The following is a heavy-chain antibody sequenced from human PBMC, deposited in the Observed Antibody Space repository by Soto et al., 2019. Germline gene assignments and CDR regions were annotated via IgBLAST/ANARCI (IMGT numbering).Heavy chain of an antibody. Sequence: QVQLVESGGGVVQPGRSLRLSCAASGFTFSSYAMHWVRQAPGKGLEWVAVIWYDGSNKYYADSVKGRFTISRDNSKNTLYLQMNSLRAEDTAVYYCARDRDTAMVTAYTFDYWGQGTLVTVSS. CDR3: ARDRDTAMVTAYTFDY. CDR2: IWYDGSNK. J-gene: IGHJ4*02. D-gene: IGHD5-18*01. V-gene: IGHV3-33*08. CDR1: GFTFSSYA.